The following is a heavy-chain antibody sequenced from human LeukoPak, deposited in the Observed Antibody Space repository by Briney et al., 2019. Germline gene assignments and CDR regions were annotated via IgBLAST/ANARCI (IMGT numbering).Heavy chain of an antibody. D-gene: IGHD2/OR15-2a*01. J-gene: IGHJ3*02. Sequence: SETLSLTCSVSGGSISSYYWSWIRQPPGKGLEWIGYIYYSGSTNYNPSLKSRVTISVDTSKNQFSLKLSSVTAADTAVYYCARGYQYLDVFDIWGQGTMVTVSS. CDR1: GGSISSYY. V-gene: IGHV4-59*01. CDR2: IYYSGST. CDR3: ARGYQYLDVFDI.